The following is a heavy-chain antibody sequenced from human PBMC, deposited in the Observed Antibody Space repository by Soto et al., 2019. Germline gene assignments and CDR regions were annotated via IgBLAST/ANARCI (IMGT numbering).Heavy chain of an antibody. CDR1: GFAFTNAW. V-gene: IGHV3-15*01. CDR3: TTVAYGEYVSDY. CDR2: IRSQIDGGTT. Sequence: EVELVESGGVLVKPGGYLRLSCAASGFAFTNAWMTWVRQAPGKALEWVGRIRSQIDGGTTDYAAPVKGRFTISRDDSKNTLYLQMNSLKTEDTAVYYCTTVAYGEYVSDYWGQGTLVTVSS. D-gene: IGHD4-17*01. J-gene: IGHJ4*02.